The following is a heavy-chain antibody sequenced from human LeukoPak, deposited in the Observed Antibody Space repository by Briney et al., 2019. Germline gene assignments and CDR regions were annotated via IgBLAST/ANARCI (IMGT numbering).Heavy chain of an antibody. J-gene: IGHJ6*03. D-gene: IGHD6-19*01. CDR3: ARDAVSIAVAGTSGADYYMDV. CDR2: IKQDGSEK. V-gene: IGHV3-7*01. CDR1: GFTFSSYW. Sequence: AGGSLRLSCAASGFTFSSYWMSWVRQAPGKGLEWVANIKQDGSEKYYVDSVKGRFTISRDNAKNSLYLQMNSLRAEDTAVYYCARDAVSIAVAGTSGADYYMDVWGKGTTVTVSS.